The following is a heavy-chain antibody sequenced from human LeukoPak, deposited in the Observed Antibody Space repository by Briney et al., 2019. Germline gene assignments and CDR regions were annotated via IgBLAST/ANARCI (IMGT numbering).Heavy chain of an antibody. CDR2: ISYDGSNK. D-gene: IGHD5-12*01. Sequence: GGSLRLSCAASGFTFSSYGTHWVRQAPGKGLDWVAVISYDGSNKDYADSVKGRLTISRDNSKNTLYLQMNSLRPEDTAVYYCAKAAVATTYGGFDYWGQGTLVTVSS. CDR1: GFTFSSYG. J-gene: IGHJ4*02. CDR3: AKAAVATTYGGFDY. V-gene: IGHV3-30*18.